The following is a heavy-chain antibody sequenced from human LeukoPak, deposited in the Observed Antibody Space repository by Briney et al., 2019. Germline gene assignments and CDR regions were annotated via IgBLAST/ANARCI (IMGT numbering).Heavy chain of an antibody. CDR3: ARDPDPQGNFDY. J-gene: IGHJ4*02. CDR2: ISSSGHIT. CDR1: GFTFGSYQ. V-gene: IGHV3-48*03. Sequence: GGSLRLSCTGSGFTFGSYQMNWVRQAPGTGLEWLAYISSSGHITYYADSVKGRFAVSRDNAKNSLYLQMDSLRAEDTGIYYCARDPDPQGNFDYWGQGTQVIVSS.